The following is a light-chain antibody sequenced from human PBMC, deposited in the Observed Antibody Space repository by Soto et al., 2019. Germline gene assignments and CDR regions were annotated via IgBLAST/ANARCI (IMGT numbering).Light chain of an antibody. J-gene: IGKJ5*01. Sequence: EIVLTQSPGTLSLSPGERATHSCRARQSVSSSYLAWYQQKPGQAPRLLMYGASSRATGIPDRFSGSGSGTDFTLTISRLEPEDFAMYYCQQYGSSLITVGQGTRPEIK. CDR1: QSVSSSY. CDR3: QQYGSSLIT. CDR2: GAS. V-gene: IGKV3-20*01.